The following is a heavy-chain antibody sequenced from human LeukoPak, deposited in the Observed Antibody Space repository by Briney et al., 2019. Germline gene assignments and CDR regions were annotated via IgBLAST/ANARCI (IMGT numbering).Heavy chain of an antibody. J-gene: IGHJ4*02. D-gene: IGHD2-21*01. CDR1: GFSLSTSGVG. CDR3: AHSGVVFHARNFDY. CDR2: IYWNDDK. V-gene: IGHV2-5*01. Sequence: ESGSTLVNPTQTLTLTCTFSGFSLSTSGVGVGWIRQPPGKALEWLALIYWNDDKRYSPSLKSRLTITKDTSKNQVVLTMTNMDPVDTATYYCAHSGVVFHARNFDYWGQGTLVTVSS.